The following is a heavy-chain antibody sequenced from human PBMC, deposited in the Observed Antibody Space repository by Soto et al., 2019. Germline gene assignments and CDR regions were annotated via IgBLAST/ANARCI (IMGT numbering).Heavy chain of an antibody. D-gene: IGHD3-22*01. V-gene: IGHV3-23*01. Sequence: EVQLLQSGGGLAQPGGSLTLSCAASGFSFSDYSMNWVRRAPGKGLEWVSAFSAGGDYRHYADSVKGRFTISRDNSKNTLFRQMNSRRAEDTARYYCAREARYDRGVYHYEGIDYWGQGTLVTVSS. CDR2: FSAGGDYR. CDR3: AREARYDRGVYHYEGIDY. CDR1: GFSFSDYS. J-gene: IGHJ4*02.